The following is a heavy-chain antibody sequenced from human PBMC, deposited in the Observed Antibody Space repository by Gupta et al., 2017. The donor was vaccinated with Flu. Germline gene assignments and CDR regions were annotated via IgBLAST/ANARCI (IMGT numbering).Heavy chain of an antibody. CDR2: IWYDGSKM. Sequence: QGQLVESGGGVVQPGRSLRLSCAASGLSLTSYGMHWVRQAPGKGLEWVAVIWYDGSKMYYAESVKGRFTTSRDTSKNMLFLEMTNVRVEDTGLYYCTAAAAEGWLDPWGPGTLVTVSS. V-gene: IGHV3-33*01. CDR3: TAAAAEGWLDP. CDR1: GLSLTSYG. D-gene: IGHD6-25*01. J-gene: IGHJ5*02.